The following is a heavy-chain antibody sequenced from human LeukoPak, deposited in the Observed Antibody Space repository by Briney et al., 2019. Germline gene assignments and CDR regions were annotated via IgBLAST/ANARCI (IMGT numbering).Heavy chain of an antibody. V-gene: IGHV4-31*03. CDR3: AREQQLVLGGNHTQFSYYDGMDV. Sequence: SQTLSLTCTVSGGSISSGGYYWSWIRQHPGKGLEWIGYIYYSGSTYYNPSLKSRVTISVDTSKNQFSLKLSSVTAADTAVYYCAREQQLVLGGNHTQFSYYDGMDVWCQGTTVTVSS. D-gene: IGHD6-13*01. CDR1: GGSISSGGYY. CDR2: IYYSGST. J-gene: IGHJ6*02.